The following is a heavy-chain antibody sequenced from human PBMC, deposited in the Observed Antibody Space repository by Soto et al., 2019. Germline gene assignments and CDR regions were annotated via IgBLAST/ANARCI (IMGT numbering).Heavy chain of an antibody. J-gene: IGHJ4*02. CDR3: ARDLGLAVPTLTLDN. D-gene: IGHD6-19*01. Sequence: PGGSLRLSCAASGFTFSTYSMNWVRQAPGKGLEWVSDITSSSTYRFYADSVKGRFTISRDDAKNSLYLQMNSLRAEDTGVYYCARDLGLAVPTLTLDNWFQGTLVTVSP. CDR1: GFTFSTYS. V-gene: IGHV3-21*01. CDR2: ITSSSTYR.